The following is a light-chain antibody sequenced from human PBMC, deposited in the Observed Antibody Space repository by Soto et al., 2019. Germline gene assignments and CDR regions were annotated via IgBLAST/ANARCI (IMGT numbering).Light chain of an antibody. CDR1: QSVSNIY. Sequence: ELVLTQSPGTLSLSPGERATLSCRASQSVSNIYLAWYHQKPGQAPRLLIHGGSNRATGTSDRFTGGGSGTDFTLTISRLEPEDYGVYYCQQFGGSPSYTFGQGTRVDIK. CDR3: QQFGGSPSYT. CDR2: GGS. J-gene: IGKJ2*01. V-gene: IGKV3-20*01.